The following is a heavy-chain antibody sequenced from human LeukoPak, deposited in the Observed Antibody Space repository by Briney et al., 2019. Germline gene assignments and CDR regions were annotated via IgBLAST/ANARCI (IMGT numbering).Heavy chain of an antibody. J-gene: IGHJ4*02. CDR2: ISSSGSTI. V-gene: IGHV3-48*03. Sequence: PGGSLRLSCEASGFTFSSYEMNWVRQAPGKGLEWVSYISSSGSTIYYADSVKGRFTISRDNAKNSLYLQMNSLRAEDTAVYYCARRLRRNYFDYWGQGTLVTVSS. D-gene: IGHD4-17*01. CDR3: ARRLRRNYFDY. CDR1: GFTFSSYE.